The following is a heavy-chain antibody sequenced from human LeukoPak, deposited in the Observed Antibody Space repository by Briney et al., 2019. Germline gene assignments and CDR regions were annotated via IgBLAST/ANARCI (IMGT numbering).Heavy chain of an antibody. D-gene: IGHD5-12*01. CDR3: TTPIYSGYDFYF. Sequence: GGSLRLSCAASGFTFSKAWMYWVRQAPGKGLEWVGRIKSKTDGGTTDYAAPVKGRFTISRDDSKNTLFLQMNSLKTEDTATYYCTTPIYSGYDFYFWGQGTLVTVSS. J-gene: IGHJ4*02. V-gene: IGHV3-15*07. CDR1: GFTFSKAW. CDR2: IKSKTDGGTT.